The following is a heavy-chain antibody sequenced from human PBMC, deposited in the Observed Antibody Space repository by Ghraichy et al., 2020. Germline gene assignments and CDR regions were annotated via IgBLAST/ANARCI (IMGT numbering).Heavy chain of an antibody. CDR1: GFTFSSYW. V-gene: IGHV3-7*01. J-gene: IGHJ6*02. Sequence: SLRLSCAASGFTFSSYWMSWVRQAPGKGLEWVANIKQDGSEKYYVDSVKGRFTISRDNAKNSLYLQMNSLRAEDTAVYYCARDIRSSGWPFYYYYYGMDVWGQGTTVTVSS. D-gene: IGHD6-19*01. CDR2: IKQDGSEK. CDR3: ARDIRSSGWPFYYYYYGMDV.